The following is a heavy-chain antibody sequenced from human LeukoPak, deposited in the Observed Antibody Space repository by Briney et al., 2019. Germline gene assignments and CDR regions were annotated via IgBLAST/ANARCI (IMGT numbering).Heavy chain of an antibody. CDR1: GFSLSSYA. D-gene: IGHD2-15*01. CDR2: TSSSDAGK. J-gene: IGHJ4*02. CDR3: AKAPVTSCRGAFCYPFDS. Sequence: GGSLRLSCTVSGFSLSSYALSWVRRAPGKGLEWVSATSSSDAGKYYADSVRGRFTISRDNSRNTMYLQMNSLRVEDAAVYYCAKAPVTSCRGAFCYPFDSWDQGTLVTVSS. V-gene: IGHV3-23*01.